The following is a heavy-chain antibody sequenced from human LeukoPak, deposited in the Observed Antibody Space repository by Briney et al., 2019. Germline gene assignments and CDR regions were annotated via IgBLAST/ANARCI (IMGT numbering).Heavy chain of an antibody. CDR2: ISAYNGNT. CDR1: GYTFTSYG. Sequence: ASVKVSCKASGYTFTSYGISWVRQAPGQGLEWTGWISAYNGNTNYAQKLQGRVTMTTDTSTSTAYMELRSLRSDDTAVYYCARSERGWGAAVFDYWGQGTLVTVSS. D-gene: IGHD6-13*01. V-gene: IGHV1-18*01. J-gene: IGHJ4*02. CDR3: ARSERGWGAAVFDY.